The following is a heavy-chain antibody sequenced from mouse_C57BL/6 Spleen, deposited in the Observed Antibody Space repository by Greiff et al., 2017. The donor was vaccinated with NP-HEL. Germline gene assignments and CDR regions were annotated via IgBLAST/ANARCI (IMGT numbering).Heavy chain of an antibody. CDR1: GYTFTDYY. Sequence: VQLQQSGPELVKPGASVKISCKASGYTFTDYYMNWVKQSHGKSLEWIGDINPNNGGTSYNQKFKGKATLTVDKSSSTAYMELRSLTSEDSAVYYCATGGNYSYYAMDYWGQGTSVTVSS. CDR2: INPNNGGT. D-gene: IGHD2-1*01. J-gene: IGHJ4*01. V-gene: IGHV1-26*01. CDR3: ATGGNYSYYAMDY.